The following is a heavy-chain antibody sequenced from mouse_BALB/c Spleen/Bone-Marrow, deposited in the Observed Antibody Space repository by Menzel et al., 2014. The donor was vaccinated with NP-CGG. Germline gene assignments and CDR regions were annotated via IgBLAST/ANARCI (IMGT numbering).Heavy chain of an antibody. Sequence: GSELVRPGASVKLSCKASGYTFTSYWMNWMKQRPGQGLEWIGNIYPGSGSSNYDEKFKSKATLTVDTSSSTAYMQLSSLTSEDSAVYYCTRGWRAMDYWGQGTSVTVSS. V-gene: IGHV1S22*01. D-gene: IGHD2-3*01. CDR3: TRGWRAMDY. J-gene: IGHJ4*01. CDR2: IYPGSGSS. CDR1: GYTFTSYW.